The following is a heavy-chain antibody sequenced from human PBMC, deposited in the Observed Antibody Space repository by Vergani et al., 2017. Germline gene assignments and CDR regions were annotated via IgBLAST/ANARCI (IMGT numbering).Heavy chain of an antibody. CDR3: ARVGVVRGVSYYYYYSGMDV. D-gene: IGHD3-10*01. CDR2: IYYSGST. J-gene: IGHJ6*02. V-gene: IGHV4-30-4*08. Sequence: QVQLQESGPGLVKPSQTLSLTCTVSGGSISSGDYYWSWIRQPPGKGLEWIGYIYYSGSTYYNPSLKSRVTISVDTSKNQFSLKLSSVTAADTAVYYCARVGVVRGVSYYYYYSGMDVWGQGTTVTVSS. CDR1: GGSISSGDYY.